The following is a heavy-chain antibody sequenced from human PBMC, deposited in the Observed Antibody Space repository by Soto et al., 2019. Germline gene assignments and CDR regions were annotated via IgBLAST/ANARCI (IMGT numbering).Heavy chain of an antibody. Sequence: GGSLRLSCAASGFTFSSYAMRWVRQAPGKGLEWVSAISGSGGSTYYADSVKGRFTISRDNSKNTLFLQMNSLRAEDTAVYYCARRGSGSYFDYWGQGTLVTVSS. D-gene: IGHD1-26*01. J-gene: IGHJ4*02. CDR3: ARRGSGSYFDY. CDR1: GFTFSSYA. V-gene: IGHV3-23*01. CDR2: ISGSGGST.